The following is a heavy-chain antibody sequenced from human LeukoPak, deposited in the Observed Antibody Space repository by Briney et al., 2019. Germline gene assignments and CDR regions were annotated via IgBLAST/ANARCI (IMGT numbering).Heavy chain of an antibody. CDR3: AGHSSWYFGWFDP. CDR2: INHSGST. Sequence: EPSETLSLTCTVSGGSISSSSYYWGWIRQPPGKGLEWIGEINHSGSTNYNPSLKSRVTISVDTSKNQFSLRLSSVTAADTAVYYCAGHSSWYFGWFDPWGQGTLVTVSS. J-gene: IGHJ5*02. CDR1: GGSISSSSYY. V-gene: IGHV4-39*01. D-gene: IGHD6-13*01.